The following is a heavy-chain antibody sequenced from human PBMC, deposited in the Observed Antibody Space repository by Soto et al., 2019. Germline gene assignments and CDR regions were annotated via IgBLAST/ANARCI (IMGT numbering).Heavy chain of an antibody. CDR3: VKGISYGYDVLDY. CDR2: ISGSGGSI. CDR1: GFTFSSYD. V-gene: IGHV3-23*01. Sequence: DVQLLESGGDLVQPGESLRLSCVASGFTFSSYDMNWVRQAPGMGLEWVSTISGSGGSIYYADSVKGRFAISRDNSKNTLFLQMSSLRVEDTAIYYCVKGISYGYDVLDYWGQGTLVTVSS. D-gene: IGHD5-18*01. J-gene: IGHJ4*02.